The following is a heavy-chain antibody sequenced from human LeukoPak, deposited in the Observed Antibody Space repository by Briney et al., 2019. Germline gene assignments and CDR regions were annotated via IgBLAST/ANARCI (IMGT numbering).Heavy chain of an antibody. V-gene: IGHV4-39*01. CDR1: GFSLSTSGMR. D-gene: IGHD1-26*01. Sequence: HESGPTLVNPTQTLTLTCTFSGFSLSTSGMRVSWIRQPPGKGLEWIASIYYSGSTYYNPSLKSRVTISVDTSKNQLSLKLSSLTAADTAVYYCARHEYSGSYYGLSWFDPWGQGTLVTVSS. CDR3: ARHEYSGSYYGLSWFDP. CDR2: IYYSGST. J-gene: IGHJ5*02.